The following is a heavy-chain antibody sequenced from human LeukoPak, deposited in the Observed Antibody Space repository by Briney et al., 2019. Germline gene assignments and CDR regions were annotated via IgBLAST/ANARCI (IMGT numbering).Heavy chain of an antibody. CDR3: VRVKGTYFDF. CDR2: ISASGSNI. CDR1: GFPFTSYS. J-gene: IGHJ4*02. D-gene: IGHD1-1*01. Sequence: GGSLRLSCAVSGFPFTSYSMNWVRQAPGNRLEWVSYISASGSNIYYLDAVRGRFTVSRDNAMSSLFLQMDRPRAEDTAIYYCVRVKGTYFDFWGQGTLVTVSS. V-gene: IGHV3-48*01.